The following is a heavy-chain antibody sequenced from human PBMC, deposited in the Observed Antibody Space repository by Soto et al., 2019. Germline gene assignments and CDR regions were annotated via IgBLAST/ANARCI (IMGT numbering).Heavy chain of an antibody. J-gene: IGHJ6*02. CDR1: GGSISSSNW. CDR2: IYHSGST. D-gene: IGHD3-3*01. Sequence: KTSETLSLTCAVSGGSISSSNWWSWVRQPPGKGLEWIGEIYHSGSTNYNPSLKSRVTISVDKSKNQFSLKPSSVTAADTAVYYCARVNVLRFLERTYYYYGMDVWGQGTTVTVSS. V-gene: IGHV4-4*02. CDR3: ARVNVLRFLERTYYYYGMDV.